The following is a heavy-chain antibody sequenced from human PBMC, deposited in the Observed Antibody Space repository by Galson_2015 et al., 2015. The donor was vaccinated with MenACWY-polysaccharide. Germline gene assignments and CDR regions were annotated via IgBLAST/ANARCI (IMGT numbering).Heavy chain of an antibody. V-gene: IGHV3-11*01. Sequence: SLRLSCAASGFTFSDYYMSWIRQAPGKGLEWVSYISSSGSTIYYADSVKGRFTISRDNAKNSLYLQMNSLRAEDTAVYYCARSLEGHVDIVATDYWGQGTLVTVSS. CDR2: ISSSGSTI. J-gene: IGHJ4*02. CDR3: ARSLEGHVDIVATDY. D-gene: IGHD5-12*01. CDR1: GFTFSDYY.